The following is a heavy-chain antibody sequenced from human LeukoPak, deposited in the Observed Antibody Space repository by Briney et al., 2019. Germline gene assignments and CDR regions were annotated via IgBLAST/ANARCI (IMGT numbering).Heavy chain of an antibody. CDR3: ARDRGGAGYDWLLHGGLSPPDAFDI. CDR1: GGSISSSSYY. Sequence: SETLSLTCTVSGGSISSSSYYWGWIRQPPGKGLEWIGSIYYSGSTYYNPSLKSRVTISVDTSKNQFSLKLSSVTAADTAVYYCARDRGGAGYDWLLHGGLSPPDAFDIWGQGTMVTVSS. V-gene: IGHV4-39*07. D-gene: IGHD3-9*01. CDR2: IYYSGST. J-gene: IGHJ3*02.